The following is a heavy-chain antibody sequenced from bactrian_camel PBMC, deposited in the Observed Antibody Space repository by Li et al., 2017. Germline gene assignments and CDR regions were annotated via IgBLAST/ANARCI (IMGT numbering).Heavy chain of an antibody. CDR1: GATPVSYC. Sequence: QLVESGGGSVQAGGSVRLSCAVTGATPVSYCVGWFRRVPGYEREQVAGLDSDGDTVYLDSVKGRFTISQDNAAKRITLYLQMHSLKTEDTAVYYCAARHCSAYEYNYWGQGTQVTVS. CDR3: AARHCSAYEYNY. J-gene: IGHJ4*01. CDR2: LDSDGDT. V-gene: IGHV3S55*01. D-gene: IGHD2*01.